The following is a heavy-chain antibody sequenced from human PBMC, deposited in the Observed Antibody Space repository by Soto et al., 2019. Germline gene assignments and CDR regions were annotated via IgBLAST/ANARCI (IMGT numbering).Heavy chain of an antibody. V-gene: IGHV4-30-4*01. CDR2: IYYSGST. CDR1: GDSISSGNYY. Sequence: SETLSLTCAVSGDSISSGNYYWSWIRQPPGKGLEWIGFIYYSGSTYYNPSLKSRVTISVDTSKNQFSLKLRSVTAADTAVYYCARDEFSAGPALYGASRDFEYWGPGTLVTV. J-gene: IGHJ4*02. CDR3: ARDEFSAGPALYGASRDFEY. D-gene: IGHD4-17*01.